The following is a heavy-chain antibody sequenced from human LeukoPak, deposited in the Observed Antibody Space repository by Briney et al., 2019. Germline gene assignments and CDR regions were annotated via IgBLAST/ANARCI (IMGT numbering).Heavy chain of an antibody. CDR3: VRDGVYSTSSPDY. CDR2: IKQDGSEK. J-gene: IGHJ4*02. V-gene: IGHV3-7*01. Sequence: GGSLRLSCAASGFTFSTYWMSWVRQAPGKGLEWVANIKQDGSEKYYVDSVKGRFTISRDNAKNSLYLQMNSLRAEDTAVYYCVRDGVYSTSSPDYWGQGTLVTVSS. CDR1: GFTFSTYW. D-gene: IGHD6-6*01.